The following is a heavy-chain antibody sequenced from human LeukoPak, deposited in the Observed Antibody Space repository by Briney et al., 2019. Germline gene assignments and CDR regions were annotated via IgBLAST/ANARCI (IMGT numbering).Heavy chain of an antibody. Sequence: ASVKVSCKASRGTFSSYAISWVRQAPGQGLEWMGRIIPILGIANYAQKFQGRVTITADKSTSTAYMELSSLRSEDTAVYYCARVSVGQQHEEDFDYWGQGTLVTVSS. CDR2: IIPILGIA. CDR3: ARVSVGQQHEEDFDY. D-gene: IGHD5/OR15-5a*01. CDR1: RGTFSSYA. V-gene: IGHV1-69*04. J-gene: IGHJ4*02.